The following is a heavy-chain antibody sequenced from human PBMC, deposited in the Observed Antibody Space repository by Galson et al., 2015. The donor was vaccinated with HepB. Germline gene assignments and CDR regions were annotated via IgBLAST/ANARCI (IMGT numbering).Heavy chain of an antibody. CDR2: IWSDGTKQ. V-gene: IGHV3-33*01. J-gene: IGHJ4*02. CDR1: GFIFSRHG. D-gene: IGHD6-13*01. Sequence: SCAASGFIFSRHGMHWVRQAPGKGLEWVALIWSDGTKQLYGDSVKGRFTISRDNSKNTLYLQMNNLRADDTAVYYCAREAAIAAPAAFDNWGQGALVTVSS. CDR3: AREAAIAAPAAFDN.